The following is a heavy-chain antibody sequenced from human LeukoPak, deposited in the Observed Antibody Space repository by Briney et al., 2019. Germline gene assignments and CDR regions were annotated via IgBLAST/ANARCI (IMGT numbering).Heavy chain of an antibody. CDR2: INPNSGGT. CDR3: ARGSLVATSGGVHFDY. V-gene: IGHV1-2*02. CDR1: GYTFTDYY. Sequence: GASVKVSCKASGYTFTDYYIHWVRQAPGQGLEWMGWINPNSGGTNYAQKFQGRVTMTRDTSISTAYMELSRLRSDDTAVYYCARGSLVATSGGVHFDYWGQGTLVTVSS. D-gene: IGHD5-12*01. J-gene: IGHJ4*02.